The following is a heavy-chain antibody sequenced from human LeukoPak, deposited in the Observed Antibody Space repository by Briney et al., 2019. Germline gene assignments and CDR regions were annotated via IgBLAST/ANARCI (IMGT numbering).Heavy chain of an antibody. V-gene: IGHV3-7*01. CDR2: IKPEGSEK. Sequence: GGSLRLSCAASGFTFTNYAVSWVRQAPGKGLEWVANIKPEGSEKYYVDSVKGRFTISRDDAKNSLYLQMNSLRAEDTAVYYCTSNRGLDVWGQGTTVTVSS. D-gene: IGHD1-14*01. CDR1: GFTFTNYA. CDR3: TSNRGLDV. J-gene: IGHJ6*02.